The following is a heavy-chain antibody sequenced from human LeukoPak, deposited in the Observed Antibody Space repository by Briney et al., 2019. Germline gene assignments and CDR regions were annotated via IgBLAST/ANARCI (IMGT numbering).Heavy chain of an antibody. CDR2: ISSSDSTI. Sequence: GGSLRLSCAASGFTFSDYYMSWIRQAPGKGLEWVSYISSSDSTIYYADSVKGRFTISRDNAKNSLYLQTNSLRAEDTAVYYCARDLWKYPFDYWGQGTLVTVSS. D-gene: IGHD1-7*01. CDR1: GFTFSDYY. CDR3: ARDLWKYPFDY. V-gene: IGHV3-11*01. J-gene: IGHJ4*02.